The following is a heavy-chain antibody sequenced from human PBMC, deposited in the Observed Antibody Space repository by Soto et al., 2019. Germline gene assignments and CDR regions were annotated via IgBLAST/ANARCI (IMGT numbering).Heavy chain of an antibody. Sequence: QVQLVQSGAEVKKPGASVKVSCKTSGYSFTTYFMHWVRQAPGQGLEWRGIINPGGGYATYAQRFQGRITMTRDTSTTTVYMELTSLRSEDTAVYYCARATNSRYYFEYWGQGTLVTVSS. CDR1: GYSFTTYF. CDR3: ARATNSRYYFEY. D-gene: IGHD6-13*01. J-gene: IGHJ4*02. V-gene: IGHV1-46*01. CDR2: INPGGGYA.